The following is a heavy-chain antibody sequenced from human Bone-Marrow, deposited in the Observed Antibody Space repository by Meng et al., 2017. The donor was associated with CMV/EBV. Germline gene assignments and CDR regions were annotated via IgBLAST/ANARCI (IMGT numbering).Heavy chain of an antibody. V-gene: IGHV1-69*06. CDR1: GGTLSSYA. D-gene: IGHD6-25*01. J-gene: IGHJ4*02. CDR3: ARDSGSGYGSFTFDY. CDR2: IIPIFGTA. Sequence: SGGTLSSYASSWVRQAPGQGLEWMGGIIPIFGTANYAQKFQGRVTITADKSTSTTYMELSSLRSEDTAVYYCARDSGSGYGSFTFDYWGQGTLVTVSS.